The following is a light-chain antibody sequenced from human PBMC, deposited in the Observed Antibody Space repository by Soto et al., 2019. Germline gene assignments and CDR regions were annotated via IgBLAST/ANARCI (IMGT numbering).Light chain of an antibody. CDR1: SSDIGAYDY. CDR2: EFE. Sequence: QSVLTQPPSASGSPGQSVIISCAGSSSDIGAYDYVSWFQQHPGKAPKLLIYEFEKRPSGVPNRFSGSKSGSTAFLTVSGVQGGGGAGYYCRPNGGRNRLVFGGGTQPTVL. J-gene: IGLJ3*02. CDR3: RPNGGRNRLV. V-gene: IGLV2-8*01.